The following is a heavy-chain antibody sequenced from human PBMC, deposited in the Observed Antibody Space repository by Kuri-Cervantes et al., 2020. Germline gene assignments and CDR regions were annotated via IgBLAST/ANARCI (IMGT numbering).Heavy chain of an antibody. Sequence: ASVKVSCKASGYTLTELSMHWVRQAPGQGLEWMGWINPNSGGTNYAQKFQGRVTMTRDTSISTAYMELSRLRSDDTAVYYCAREELRFLEWFANPFYYYYGMDVWGQGTTVTVSS. J-gene: IGHJ6*02. CDR1: GYTLTELS. CDR2: INPNSGGT. CDR3: AREELRFLEWFANPFYYYYGMDV. D-gene: IGHD3-3*01. V-gene: IGHV1-2*02.